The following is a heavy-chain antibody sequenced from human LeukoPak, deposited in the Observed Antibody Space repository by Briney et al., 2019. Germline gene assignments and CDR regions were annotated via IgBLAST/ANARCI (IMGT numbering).Heavy chain of an antibody. D-gene: IGHD5-18*01. V-gene: IGHV4-59*01. CDR2: IYCSGST. CDR1: GGSISSYY. CDR3: AREVGWTAMGAFDI. Sequence: SETLSLTCTVSGGSISSYYWSWIRQPPGKGLEWIGYIYCSGSTNYNPSLKSRVTISVDTSKNQFSLKLSSVTAADTAVYYCAREVGWTAMGAFDIWGQGTMVTVSS. J-gene: IGHJ3*02.